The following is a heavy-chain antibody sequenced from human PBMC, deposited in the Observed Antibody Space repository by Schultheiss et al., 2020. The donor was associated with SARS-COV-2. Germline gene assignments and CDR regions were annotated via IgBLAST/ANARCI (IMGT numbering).Heavy chain of an antibody. CDR2: IYYNGNT. J-gene: IGHJ4*02. CDR1: GDSITSSSFY. Sequence: SQTLSLTCTVSGDSITSSSFYWGWVRQPPGKGLEWIGNIYYNGNTYYNPSLKSRVTISVDTSKKQFSLKLTSVTATDTAVYYCARRTFETDRPFDDWGQGTLVTVSS. CDR3: ARRTFETDRPFDD. V-gene: IGHV4-39*01. D-gene: IGHD1-14*01.